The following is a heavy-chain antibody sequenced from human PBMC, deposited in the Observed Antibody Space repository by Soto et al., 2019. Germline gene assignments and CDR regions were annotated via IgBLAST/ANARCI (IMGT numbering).Heavy chain of an antibody. CDR1: GGSISSYY. Sequence: PSETLSLTCTVSGGSISSYYWSWIRQPPGKGLEWIGYIYYSGSTYYNPSLKSRVTISVDTSKNQFSLKLSSVTAADTAVYYCARLGGSSPFDPWGQGTLVTVSS. J-gene: IGHJ5*02. D-gene: IGHD6-6*01. CDR3: ARLGGSSPFDP. CDR2: IYYSGST. V-gene: IGHV4-59*12.